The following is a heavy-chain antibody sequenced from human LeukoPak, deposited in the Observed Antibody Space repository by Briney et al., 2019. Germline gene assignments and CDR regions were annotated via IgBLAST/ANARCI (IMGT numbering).Heavy chain of an antibody. Sequence: PGGSLRLSCAASGFTFSSYWMSWVRQAPGKGLEWVANIKQDGSEKYYVDSVKGRFTISRDNAKNSLYLQMNSLRAEDTAVYYCARDSGYYDSSGYSSFDYWGQGTLVTVSS. CDR1: GFTFSSYW. CDR2: IKQDGSEK. D-gene: IGHD3-22*01. V-gene: IGHV3-7*01. J-gene: IGHJ4*02. CDR3: ARDSGYYDSSGYSSFDY.